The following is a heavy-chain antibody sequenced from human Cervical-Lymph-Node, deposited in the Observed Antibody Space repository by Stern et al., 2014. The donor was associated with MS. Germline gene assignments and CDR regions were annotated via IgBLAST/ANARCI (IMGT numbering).Heavy chain of an antibody. CDR3: AENLDV. J-gene: IGHJ6*02. Sequence: VQLVQSGAEVKKPGASVTVSCKPSGYTFTDYYIHWLRQAPGQGLEWMGRISPKNGDTNYAPRVQGRVTMTRDTSISIVYLERTRLRFDDTAVYYCAENLDVWGQGTTVTVSS. D-gene: IGHD2/OR15-2a*01. CDR2: ISPKNGDT. CDR1: GYTFTDYY. V-gene: IGHV1-2*02.